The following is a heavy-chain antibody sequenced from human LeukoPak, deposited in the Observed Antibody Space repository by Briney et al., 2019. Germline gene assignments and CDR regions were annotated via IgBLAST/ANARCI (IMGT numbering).Heavy chain of an antibody. CDR2: IYHSGNT. V-gene: IGHV4-38-2*02. CDR3: ARFPNTYYYDSSGKNAFDI. D-gene: IGHD3-22*01. CDR1: GFSISSGYY. J-gene: IGHJ3*02. Sequence: SETLSLTCTVSGFSISSGYYWGWIRQPPGMGLEWIGSIYHSGNTYYNPSLRSRVTISVDTSKNQFSLKLTSVTAADTAVYYCARFPNTYYYDSSGKNAFDIWGQGTIVTVSS.